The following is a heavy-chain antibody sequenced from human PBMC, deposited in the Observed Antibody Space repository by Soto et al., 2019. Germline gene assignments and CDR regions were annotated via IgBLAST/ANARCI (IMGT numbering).Heavy chain of an antibody. CDR3: ARVQMATLYFDY. J-gene: IGHJ4*02. V-gene: IGHV4-59*01. CDR2: IYYSGTH. CDR1: GGSISGYY. D-gene: IGHD5-12*01. Sequence: PSETLSLTCTVSGGSISGYYWSWVRQPPGKGLEWIGYIYYSGTHNYNPSLKNRLTISVDTSKNQFSLELNSVTAADTAVYYCARVQMATLYFDYWGQGTLVTVSS.